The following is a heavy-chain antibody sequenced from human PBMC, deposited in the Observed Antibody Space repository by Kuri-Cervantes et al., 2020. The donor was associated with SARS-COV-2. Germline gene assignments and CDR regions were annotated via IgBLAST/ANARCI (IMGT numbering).Heavy chain of an antibody. CDR1: GYSFTHYW. V-gene: IGHV5-51*01. CDR3: ARLYDSSGAFDI. J-gene: IGHJ3*02. CDR2: IYPGDSDT. D-gene: IGHD3-22*01. Sequence: GGSLRLSCKGSGYSFTHYWIGWVRQMPGKGLEWMGIIYPGDSDTRYSPSFQGQVTISADKSISTAYLQWSSLKASDTAMYYCARLYDSSGAFDIWGQGTMVTVSS.